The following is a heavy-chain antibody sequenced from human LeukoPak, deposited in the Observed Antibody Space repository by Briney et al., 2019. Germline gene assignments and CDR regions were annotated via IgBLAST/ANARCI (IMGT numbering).Heavy chain of an antibody. CDR1: GYTFTSYG. CDR2: ISAYNGNT. J-gene: IGHJ5*02. Sequence: VSVKVSCKASGYTFTSYGISWVRQAPGQGLEWMGWISAYNGNTNYAQKLQGRVTMTTDTSTSTAYMELRSLRSDDTAVYYCARDVGADFPNWFDPWGQGTLVTVSS. V-gene: IGHV1-18*01. D-gene: IGHD4/OR15-4a*01. CDR3: ARDVGADFPNWFDP.